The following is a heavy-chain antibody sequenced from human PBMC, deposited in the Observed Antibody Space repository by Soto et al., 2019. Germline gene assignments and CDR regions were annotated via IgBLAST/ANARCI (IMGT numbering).Heavy chain of an antibody. V-gene: IGHV2-5*01. CDR3: AHTWGLPVAY. CDR1: GFSLRTTGVG. CDR2: IYWNDDK. J-gene: IGHJ4*02. Sequence: QITLKESGPTLVEPTQTLTLTCTYSGFSLRTTGVGVGWIRQPPGKALEWLGIIYWNDDKRYSPSLKNRFTLTSDIANSQVVLTMTNRDPVDTATYDCAHTWGLPVAYWGQGTLVIVSS. D-gene: IGHD3-16*01.